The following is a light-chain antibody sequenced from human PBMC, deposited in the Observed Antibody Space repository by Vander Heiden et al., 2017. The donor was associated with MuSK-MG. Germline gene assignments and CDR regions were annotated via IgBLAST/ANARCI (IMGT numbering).Light chain of an antibody. CDR2: AAS. J-gene: IGKJ1*01. Sequence: IQFTQSPSSLSASVGDRVTITCRASQGISSYLAWYQQKPGKAPKLLIYAASTLQSGVPSRFSGSGSGTDFTLTISSLHPEDFTTYYCQQLNSYPRTFGQGTKVEIK. CDR3: QQLNSYPRT. V-gene: IGKV1-9*01. CDR1: QGISSY.